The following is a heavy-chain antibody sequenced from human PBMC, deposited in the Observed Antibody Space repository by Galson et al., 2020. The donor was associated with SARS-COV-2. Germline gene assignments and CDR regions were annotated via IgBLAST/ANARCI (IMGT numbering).Heavy chain of an antibody. CDR2: IYYSGST. CDR3: ARDLGFWSGYFNGAFDI. CDR1: GGSISSYY. Sequence: SETLSLTCTVSGGSISSYYWSWIRQPPGKGLEWIGYIYYSGSTNYNPSLKSRVTISVDTSKNQVSLKLSSVTAADTAVYYCARDLGFWSGYFNGAFDIWGQGTMVTVSS. V-gene: IGHV4-59*01. J-gene: IGHJ3*02. D-gene: IGHD3-3*01.